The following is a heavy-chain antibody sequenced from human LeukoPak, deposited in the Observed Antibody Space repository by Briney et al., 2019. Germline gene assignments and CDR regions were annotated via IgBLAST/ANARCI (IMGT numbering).Heavy chain of an antibody. J-gene: IGHJ3*02. V-gene: IGHV6-1*01. CDR1: GDSVSSNSAA. D-gene: IGHD5-12*01. Sequence: SQTLSLTCAISGDSVSSNSAAWNWIRQSPSRGLEWLGRKYYRSKWYNDYAVSVKSRITINPDTSKNQFSLQLNSVTPEDTAVYYFAKDIVATTDAFDIWGQGTMVTVSS. CDR3: AKDIVATTDAFDI. CDR2: KYYRSKWYN.